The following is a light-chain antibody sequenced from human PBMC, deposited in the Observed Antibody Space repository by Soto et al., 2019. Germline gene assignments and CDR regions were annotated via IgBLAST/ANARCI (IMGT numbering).Light chain of an antibody. CDR2: EVH. CDR3: SSYVGTSNYV. V-gene: IGLV2-8*01. Sequence: QSALTQPPSASGSPGQSVTISCTGTSSDVGGYNYVSWYQQHPGKAPKLMIYEVHKRPSGVPDRFSGSKSGNTASLTVSGLKAADEADYYCSSYVGTSNYVFGSGTKVTVL. CDR1: SSDVGGYNY. J-gene: IGLJ1*01.